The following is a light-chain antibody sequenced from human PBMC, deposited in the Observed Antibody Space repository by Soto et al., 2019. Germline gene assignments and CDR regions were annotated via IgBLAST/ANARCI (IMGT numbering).Light chain of an antibody. CDR3: CSLTTSHTYV. J-gene: IGLJ1*01. CDR1: SSDIGHYDY. CDR2: HVT. Sequence: QSALPQPASVSGSPGQSITISCTGTSSDIGHYDYVSWYQQHPGKAPKLMIYHVTYRPSGVSNRYSGFKSGNSASLTISGLQADDEADYYCCSLTTSHTYVFGSGTKVTVL. V-gene: IGLV2-14*03.